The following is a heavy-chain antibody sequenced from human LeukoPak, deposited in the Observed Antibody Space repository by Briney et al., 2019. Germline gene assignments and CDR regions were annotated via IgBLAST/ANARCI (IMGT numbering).Heavy chain of an antibody. CDR3: ARAPSEIGGYYPEYFRH. J-gene: IGHJ1*01. CDR2: MKCDGNT. D-gene: IGHD3-22*01. Sequence: GGSLTLSCAPSTFSLSSLWIGWDRQAPGKLRVWDSRMKCDGNTNYADSVKGRFTISRDNAKNTVSLQMNSLRAEDTGVYYCARAPSEIGGYYPEYFRHWGKGTLVTVAS. V-gene: IGHV3-74*01. CDR1: TFSLSSLW.